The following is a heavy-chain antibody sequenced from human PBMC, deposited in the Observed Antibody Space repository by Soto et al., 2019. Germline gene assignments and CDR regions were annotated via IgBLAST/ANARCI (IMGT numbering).Heavy chain of an antibody. D-gene: IGHD3-3*02. J-gene: IGHJ4*02. V-gene: IGHV1-46*01. CDR3: ARSSPSHLAFDY. CDR1: GYTFTSYY. Sequence: ASVKVSCKASGYTFTSYYMNWVRQAPGQGLEWMGTINPSGGSTSCAQKFQGRVTMTRDTSTSTVYMYLSSLGSEDTAVFYCARSSPSHLAFDYWGQGTLVTVSS. CDR2: INPSGGST.